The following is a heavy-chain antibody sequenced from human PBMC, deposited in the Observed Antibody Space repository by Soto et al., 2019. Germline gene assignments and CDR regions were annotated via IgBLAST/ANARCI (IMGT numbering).Heavy chain of an antibody. CDR3: ARHLGPPFFDY. V-gene: IGHV4-30-4*01. CDR1: GGSINNGDYY. J-gene: IGHJ4*02. Sequence: SETLSLTCTVSGGSINNGDYYWTWIRQSPEKGLEWIGYIYYSGSTNYNPSLKSRVTISVDTSKDQFSLKLSSVTAADTAVYYCARHLGPPFFDYRGQGTSVIVSS. CDR2: IYYSGST.